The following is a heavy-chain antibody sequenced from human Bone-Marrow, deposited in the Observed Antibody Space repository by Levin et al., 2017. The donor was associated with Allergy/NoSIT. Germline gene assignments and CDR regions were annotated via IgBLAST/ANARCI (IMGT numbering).Heavy chain of an antibody. Sequence: ASVKVSCKASGYTFKLYDITWVRKAPGQGPEWVGRISSYNGNTNHAQKFQGRVTLTTDTSTTTAHMELRSLTSDDTAVYYCARVVSAARPDPYHYYDGMDVWGQGTTVTVSS. CDR3: ARVVSAARPDPYHYYDGMDV. CDR1: GYTFKLYD. D-gene: IGHD2-21*01. CDR2: ISSYNGNT. J-gene: IGHJ6*02. V-gene: IGHV1-18*01.